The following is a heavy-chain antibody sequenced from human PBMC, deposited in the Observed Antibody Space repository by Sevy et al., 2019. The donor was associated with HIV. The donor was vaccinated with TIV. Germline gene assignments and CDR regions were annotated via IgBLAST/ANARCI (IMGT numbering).Heavy chain of an antibody. D-gene: IGHD3-22*01. J-gene: IGHJ4*02. CDR2: IRSKDDGGAT. CDR1: GFTFGDYA. V-gene: IGHV3-49*03. Sequence: GGSLRLSCTGSGFTFGDYAMSWFRQAPGMGLEWVGFIRSKDDGGATEYAASVKGRFTISRDNSKSIADLQMNSLKTEDTAVYYCTRGYYYDSSGYSDYWGQGTRVTVSS. CDR3: TRGYYYDSSGYSDY.